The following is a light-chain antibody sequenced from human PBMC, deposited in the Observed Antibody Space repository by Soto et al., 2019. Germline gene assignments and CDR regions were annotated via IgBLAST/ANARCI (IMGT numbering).Light chain of an antibody. J-gene: IGKJ3*01. Sequence: EVVLTQSPATLSLSPGERATLSCTASQSVTTYLAWYQQTPGQAPRLLVYDASTRATGIPARFSGSGSGTDFTLSISSLEPENFAFYYCQQRSNWPPGVTFGPGTKVDIK. V-gene: IGKV3-11*01. CDR3: QQRSNWPPGVT. CDR1: QSVTTY. CDR2: DAS.